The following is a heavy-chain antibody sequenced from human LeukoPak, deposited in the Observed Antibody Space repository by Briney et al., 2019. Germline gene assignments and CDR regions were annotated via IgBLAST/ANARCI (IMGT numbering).Heavy chain of an antibody. CDR2: IYNSGTT. Sequence: SETLSLTCTVSGVSFSSYYWTWIRQPAGKGLEWIGRIYNSGTTNYSPSLESRVTMSLDTSKNRFSLSLSSVTAADTAVYYCARDRLGATGHWRIDVWGRGTLVTVSS. D-gene: IGHD1-26*01. V-gene: IGHV4-4*07. J-gene: IGHJ2*01. CDR3: ARDRLGATGHWRIDV. CDR1: GVSFSSYY.